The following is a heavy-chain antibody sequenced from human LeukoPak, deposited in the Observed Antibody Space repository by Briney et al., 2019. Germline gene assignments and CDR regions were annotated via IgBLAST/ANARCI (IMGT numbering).Heavy chain of an antibody. D-gene: IGHD6-13*01. V-gene: IGHV3-33*06. Sequence: GGSLRLSCAASGFIFSSYGMHWVRQAPGKGLEWVAVVWYDGSNKFYADSVKGRFTISRDNSKNTLLLQMNSLRAEDTALYYCAKESRIAAAGIINWFDPWGQGTLVTVSS. J-gene: IGHJ5*02. CDR2: VWYDGSNK. CDR1: GFIFSSYG. CDR3: AKESRIAAAGIINWFDP.